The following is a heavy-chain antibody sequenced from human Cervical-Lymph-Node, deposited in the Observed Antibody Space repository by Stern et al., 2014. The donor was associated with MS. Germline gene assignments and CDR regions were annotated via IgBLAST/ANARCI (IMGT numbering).Heavy chain of an antibody. CDR1: GGTFKTSA. J-gene: IGHJ5*02. V-gene: IGHV1-69*01. CDR3: SRERSIHEPAFDP. Sequence: QVQLVESGAEVKKPGSSVRVSCKASGGTFKTSAFNWLRQAPGQGLEWMGDIVPMVAKPNYAQKFQGRVIVSANEATNTVYMELSVLTSEDTAVYDCSRERSIHEPAFDPWGQGTLVTVSS. D-gene: IGHD3-3*01. CDR2: IVPMVAKP.